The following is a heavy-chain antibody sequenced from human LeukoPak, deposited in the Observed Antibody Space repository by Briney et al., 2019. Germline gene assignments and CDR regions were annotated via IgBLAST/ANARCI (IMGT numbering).Heavy chain of an antibody. CDR3: AKDMGGSSYYFDY. CDR2: ISWNSGSI. D-gene: IGHD6-6*01. J-gene: IGHJ4*02. CDR1: GFTFDDYA. Sequence: PGRSLRLSCAASGFTFDDYAMHWVRQAPGKGLEWVSGISWNSGSIGYADSVKGRFTISRDNAKNSLYLQMNSLRAEDTALYYCAKDMGGSSYYFDYWGQGTLVTVSS. V-gene: IGHV3-9*01.